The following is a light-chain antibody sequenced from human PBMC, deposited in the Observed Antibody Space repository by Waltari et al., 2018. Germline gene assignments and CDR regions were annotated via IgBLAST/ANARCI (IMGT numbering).Light chain of an antibody. CDR1: SSDVGRYNL. J-gene: IGLJ2*01. CDR2: EVS. Sequence: QSALTQPASVSGSPGQSITISCTGTSSDVGRYNLVPWYQQHPGKAPKLMIYEVSKRPSGVSNRFSGSKSGNTASLTISGLQAEDEADYYCCSYAGSSTFDVVFGGGTKLTVL. CDR3: CSYAGSSTFDVV. V-gene: IGLV2-23*02.